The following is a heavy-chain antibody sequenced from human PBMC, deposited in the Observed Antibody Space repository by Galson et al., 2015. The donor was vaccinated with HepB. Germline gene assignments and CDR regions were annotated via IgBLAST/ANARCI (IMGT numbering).Heavy chain of an antibody. V-gene: IGHV3-21*01. CDR1: GFTFTNYN. Sequence: SLRLSCAASGFTFTNYNMNWVRQAPGKGLEWVASISSDSSYTYYADSLKGRFTVSRDNVRDSLYLQMNSLRAEDTAVYYCVGGPPLGTPFDHWGQGTLVTVSS. J-gene: IGHJ4*02. CDR2: ISSDSSYT. CDR3: VGGPPLGTPFDH. D-gene: IGHD7-27*01.